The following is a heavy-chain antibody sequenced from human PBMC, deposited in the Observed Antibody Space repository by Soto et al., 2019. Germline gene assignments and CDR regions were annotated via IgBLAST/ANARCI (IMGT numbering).Heavy chain of an antibody. Sequence: ESGGGLVKPGGSLRLSCAASGFTFSSYSMNWVRQAPGKGLEWVSSISSSSSYIYYADSVKGRFTISRDNAKNSLYLQMNSLRAEDTAVYYCARDLIVGATVVYWGQGTLVTVSS. CDR1: GFTFSSYS. CDR3: ARDLIVGATVVY. D-gene: IGHD1-26*01. CDR2: ISSSSSYI. V-gene: IGHV3-21*01. J-gene: IGHJ4*02.